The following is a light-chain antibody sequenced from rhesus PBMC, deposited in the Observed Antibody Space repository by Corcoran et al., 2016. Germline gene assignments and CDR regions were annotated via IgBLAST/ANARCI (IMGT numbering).Light chain of an antibody. CDR2: AAS. CDR3: QQYDDLPRT. Sequence: DIQMTQSPSSLSASVGDKVTITCHVSQDISGWLAWYQQTPGKAPRPLIYAASILQSGVPSRFSGSGSGTDYTLPISSLQPEDFAAYYCQQYDDLPRTFGQGTKVEIK. CDR1: QDISGW. V-gene: IGKV1-19*01. J-gene: IGKJ1*01.